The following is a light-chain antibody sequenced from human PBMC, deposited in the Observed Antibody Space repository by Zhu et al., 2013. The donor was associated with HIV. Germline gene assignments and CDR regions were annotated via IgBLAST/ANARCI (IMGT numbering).Light chain of an antibody. V-gene: IGLV1-51*01. CDR1: SSNIGSNT. Sequence: QSVLTQPPSVSAAPGQRVTISCSGTSSNIGSNTVSWYQQFPGTAPKLLIYDNDKRPSGIPDRFSGSKSGPSATLGITGLQTGDEADYYCQSHDSSLSGSLFGGGTKLTVL. CDR2: DND. J-gene: IGLJ3*02. CDR3: QSHDSSLSGSL.